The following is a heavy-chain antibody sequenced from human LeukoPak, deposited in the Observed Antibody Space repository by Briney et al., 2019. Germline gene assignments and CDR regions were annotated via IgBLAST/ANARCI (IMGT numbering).Heavy chain of an antibody. CDR3: TRALYCSGGSCWLFDY. Sequence: GGSLRLSCTASGFTFGDYAMSWVRQAPGKGLEWVGFIRSKAYGGTTEYAASVKGRFTISRDDSKSIAYLQMNSLKTEDTAVYYCTRALYCSGGSCWLFDYWGQGTLVTVSS. V-gene: IGHV3-49*04. J-gene: IGHJ4*02. CDR1: GFTFGDYA. D-gene: IGHD2-15*01. CDR2: IRSKAYGGTT.